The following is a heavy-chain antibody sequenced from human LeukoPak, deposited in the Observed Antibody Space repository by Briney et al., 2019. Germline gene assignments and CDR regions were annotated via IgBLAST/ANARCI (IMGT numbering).Heavy chain of an antibody. CDR3: ARDEAIFGAGYYYGMDV. D-gene: IGHD3-3*01. CDR2: VSYRGST. J-gene: IGHJ6*02. V-gene: IGHV4-31*03. CDR1: GSSVNNAGFY. Sequence: SETLSLTCSVSGSSVNNAGFYWSWARQLPGKGLEWMGCVSYRGSTYYNPSLKSRILISADKSQSQFSLRLNSVTAADTAVYYCARDEAIFGAGYYYGMDVWGQGTTVTVSS.